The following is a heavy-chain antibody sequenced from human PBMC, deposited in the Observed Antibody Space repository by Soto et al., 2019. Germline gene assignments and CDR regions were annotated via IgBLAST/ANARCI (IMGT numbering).Heavy chain of an antibody. D-gene: IGHD3-3*01. CDR3: ARAVLRFLEWSSYYYYGMDV. J-gene: IGHJ6*02. CDR2: INHSGST. Sequence: ASETLSLTCAVYGGSFSGYYWSWIRQPPGKGLEWIGEINHSGSTNYNPSLKSRVTISVGTSKNQFSLKLSSVTAADTAVYYCARAVLRFLEWSSYYYYGMDVWGQGTTVTVSS. V-gene: IGHV4-34*01. CDR1: GGSFSGYY.